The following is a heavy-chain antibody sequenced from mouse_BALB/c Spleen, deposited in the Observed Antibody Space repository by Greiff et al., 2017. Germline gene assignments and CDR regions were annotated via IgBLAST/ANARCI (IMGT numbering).Heavy chain of an antibody. Sequence: EVQLVESGGGLVKPGGSLKLSCAASGFTFSSYTMSWVRQTPEKRLEWVATISSGGGNTYYPDSVKGRFTISRDNAKNNLYLQMSSLRSEDTALYYCARWDGYYYAMDYWGQGTSVTVSS. D-gene: IGHD2-3*01. CDR1: GFTFSSYT. CDR3: ARWDGYYYAMDY. CDR2: ISSGGGNT. V-gene: IGHV5-9*03. J-gene: IGHJ4*01.